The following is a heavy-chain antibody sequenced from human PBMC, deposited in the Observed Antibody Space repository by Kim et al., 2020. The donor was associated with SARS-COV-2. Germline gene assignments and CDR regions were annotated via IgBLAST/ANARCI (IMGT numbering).Heavy chain of an antibody. J-gene: IGHJ4*02. Sequence: TYTPTLRSTVTISDSTSKNQFYLKRSSVTAADTAVYYCARIHTYKYYFDYWGQGTLVTVSS. D-gene: IGHD1-1*01. V-gene: IGHV4-59*01. CDR3: ARIHTYKYYFDY.